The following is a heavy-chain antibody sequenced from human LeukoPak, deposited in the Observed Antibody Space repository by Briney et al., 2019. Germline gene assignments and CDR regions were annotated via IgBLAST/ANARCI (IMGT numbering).Heavy chain of an antibody. V-gene: IGHV1-18*01. CDR1: GYTFPSFG. CDR2: ISAYNGNT. J-gene: IGHJ6*03. D-gene: IGHD3-3*01. Sequence: ASVKLSCKASGYTFPSFGISWVRQAPGQRLEWMGWISAYNGNTNYAQQLQGRVTMTTDTSTSTAYMELRSLRSDDTAVYYCARDVSDFRSFSKYYYMDVWGKGTTVSVCS. CDR3: ARDVSDFRSFSKYYYMDV.